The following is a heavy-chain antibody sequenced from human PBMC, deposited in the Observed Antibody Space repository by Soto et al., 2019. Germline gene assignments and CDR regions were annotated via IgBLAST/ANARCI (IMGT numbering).Heavy chain of an antibody. CDR2: IYSSGSA. J-gene: IGHJ4*02. CDR3: ATIVGANDY. D-gene: IGHD1-26*01. CDR1: GGSMYTYS. Sequence: QVHLQESGPTLLKSSETLSLTCTVSGGSMYTYSWTWIRQPAGKGLEWVGHIYSSGSANYNPSLKSRASMSVDSSKNQFSLKLNSVTAADTAVYYCATIVGANDYWGRGTLVTVSS. V-gene: IGHV4-4*07.